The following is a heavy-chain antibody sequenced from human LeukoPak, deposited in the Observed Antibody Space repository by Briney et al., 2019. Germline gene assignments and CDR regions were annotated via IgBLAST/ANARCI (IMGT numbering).Heavy chain of an antibody. D-gene: IGHD5-18*01. CDR2: IDPSDSCT. CDR3: ARHIQLWPDFDY. CDR1: GYSFTSYW. J-gene: IGHJ4*02. Sequence: GESLKISCKGSGYSFTSYWISWVRQMPGKGLEWMGRIDPSDSCTNYSPSFQGHVTISADKSISTAYLQWSSLKASDTAMYYCARHIQLWPDFDYWGQGTLVTVSS. V-gene: IGHV5-10-1*01.